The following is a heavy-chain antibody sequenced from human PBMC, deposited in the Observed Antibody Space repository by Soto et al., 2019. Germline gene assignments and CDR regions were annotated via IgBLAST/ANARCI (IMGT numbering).Heavy chain of an antibody. Sequence: SETLSLTCSVSGFAISRGYYWSWVRQPPGKGLEWIGSIYPSVSSYHNPSLATRLRLSIDTSKSQFTLNLTSVTAADTALYFCAREKVGTTFFDNWGQGIQVTVSS. CDR1: GFAISRGYY. J-gene: IGHJ4*02. V-gene: IGHV4-38-2*02. D-gene: IGHD1-1*01. CDR2: IYPSVSS. CDR3: AREKVGTTFFDN.